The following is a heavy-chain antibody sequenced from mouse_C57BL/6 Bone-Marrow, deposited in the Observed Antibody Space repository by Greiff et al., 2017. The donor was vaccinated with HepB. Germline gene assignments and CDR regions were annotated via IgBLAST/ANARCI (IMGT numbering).Heavy chain of an antibody. D-gene: IGHD1-1*01. Sequence: EVQVVESGEGLVKPGGSLKLSCAASGFTFSSYAMSWVRQTPEKRLEWVAYISSGGDYIYYADTVKGRFTISRDNARNTLYLQMSSLKSEDTAMYYCTSALYYGSTHWYFDVWGTGTTVTVSS. J-gene: IGHJ1*03. CDR2: ISSGGDYI. V-gene: IGHV5-9-1*02. CDR3: TSALYYGSTHWYFDV. CDR1: GFTFSSYA.